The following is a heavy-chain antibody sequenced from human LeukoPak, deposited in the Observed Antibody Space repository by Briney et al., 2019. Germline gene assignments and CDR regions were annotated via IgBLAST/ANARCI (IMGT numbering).Heavy chain of an antibody. V-gene: IGHV1-24*01. CDR3: LVMSSGWYYFDY. CDR1: GYTLTELS. J-gene: IGHJ4*02. CDR2: LDPEDGET. Sequence: GASVKVSCKVSGYTLTELSMHWVRQAPGKGLEWMGGLDPEDGETIYAQKFQGRVTMTEDTSTDTAYMELSSLRSEDTAVYYCLVMSSGWYYFDYWGQGTLVTVSS. D-gene: IGHD6-19*01.